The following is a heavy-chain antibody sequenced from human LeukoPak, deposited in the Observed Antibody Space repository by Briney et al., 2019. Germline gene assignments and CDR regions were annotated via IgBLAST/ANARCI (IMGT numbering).Heavy chain of an antibody. CDR1: GFTFSSYG. D-gene: IGHD2/OR15-2a*01. Sequence: GGSLRLSCAASGFTFSSYGMHWVRQAPGKGLEWVAVISYDGSNKYYADSVKGRFTISRDNSKNTLYLQVNSLRAEDTAVYYCAKDGNIPFDYWGQGTLVTVSS. V-gene: IGHV3-30*18. CDR2: ISYDGSNK. CDR3: AKDGNIPFDY. J-gene: IGHJ4*02.